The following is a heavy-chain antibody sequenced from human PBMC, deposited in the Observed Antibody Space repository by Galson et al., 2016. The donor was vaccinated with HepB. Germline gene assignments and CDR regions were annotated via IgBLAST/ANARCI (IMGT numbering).Heavy chain of an antibody. CDR3: ANMKRTSPYCSGTNCFSRLWGPPFDY. Sequence: SLRLSCAASGFIFSNYGMHWVRQAPGKGLEWVAVISYDGSFKYYADAVNGRFTISRDNSRSTLYLQMNSLRTADTAVYYCANMKRTSPYCSGTNCFSRLWGPPFDYWGQGTLVTISS. CDR1: GFIFSNYG. D-gene: IGHD2-2*01. V-gene: IGHV3-30*18. J-gene: IGHJ4*02. CDR2: ISYDGSFK.